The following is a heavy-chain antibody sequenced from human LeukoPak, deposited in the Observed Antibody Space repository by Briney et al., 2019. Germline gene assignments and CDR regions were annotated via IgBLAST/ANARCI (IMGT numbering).Heavy chain of an antibody. CDR2: ITYDGYYK. CDR3: ASLRRDYFDN. V-gene: IGHV3-30*03. J-gene: IGHJ4*02. CDR1: GFTFTNYG. Sequence: GGSLRLSCAASGFTFTNYGMHWVRQAPGKGLEWVALITYDGYYKYYSDSVKGRFTISSDTSKNTLYLQMNSLRAEDTAVYYCASLRRDYFDNWGQGTLVTVSS. D-gene: IGHD3-10*01.